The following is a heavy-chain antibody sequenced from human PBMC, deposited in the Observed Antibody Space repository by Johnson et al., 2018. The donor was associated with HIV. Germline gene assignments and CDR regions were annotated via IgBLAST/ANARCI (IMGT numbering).Heavy chain of an antibody. Sequence: QVQLVESGEGVVQPGRSLRLSCAASGFTFSSYGMHWVRQAPGKGLEWVAVISYDGSNKYYTDSVKGRFTISRDNSKNTLYLQMNSLRAEDTAVYYCAGVVSVAVAGSRQGAVGAFDMWGQGTMVTVSS. D-gene: IGHD6-19*01. CDR1: GFTFSSYG. V-gene: IGHV3-30*03. CDR2: ISYDGSNK. J-gene: IGHJ3*02. CDR3: AGVVSVAVAGSRQGAVGAFDM.